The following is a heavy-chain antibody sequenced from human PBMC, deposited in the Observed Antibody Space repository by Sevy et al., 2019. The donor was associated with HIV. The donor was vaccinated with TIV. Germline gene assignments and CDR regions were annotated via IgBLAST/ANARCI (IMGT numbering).Heavy chain of an antibody. D-gene: IGHD3-9*01. CDR1: GFTLSIYW. V-gene: IGHV3-74*01. CDR3: VRGSTGTFGH. CDR2: INSDGKIK. J-gene: IGHJ4*02. Sequence: GGSLRLSCAASGFTLSIYWMHWVRQVPGKGLVWVSHINSDGKIKRYADSVEGRFTIFRDNAEKTAYLQMNSLRADETAVYYCVRGSTGTFGHWGQGTLVTVSS.